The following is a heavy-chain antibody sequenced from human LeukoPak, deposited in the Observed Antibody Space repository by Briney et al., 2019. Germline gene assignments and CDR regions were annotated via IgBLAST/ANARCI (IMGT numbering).Heavy chain of an antibody. Sequence: PGRSLRLSCAASGFTFSSYAMSWVRQAPGKGLEWVAVISYDGSNKYYADSVKGRFTISRDNSKNTLYLQMNSLRAEDTAVYYCAKDHLDYGDPDYWGQGTLVTVSS. V-gene: IGHV3-30*18. J-gene: IGHJ4*02. CDR2: ISYDGSNK. CDR3: AKDHLDYGDPDY. CDR1: GFTFSSYA. D-gene: IGHD4-17*01.